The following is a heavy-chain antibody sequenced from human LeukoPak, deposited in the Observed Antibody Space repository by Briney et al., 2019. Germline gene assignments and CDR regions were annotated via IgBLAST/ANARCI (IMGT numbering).Heavy chain of an antibody. V-gene: IGHV1-46*01. Sequence: ASVKVSCKASGYTFTSYYMHWVRQAPGQGLEWMGIINPSGGSTSYAQKFQGRVTMTRDTSTSTVYMELSSLRSEDTAVYYCAREDRQKRIWGIAARPRYFDYWGQGTLVTVSS. CDR3: AREDRQKRIWGIAARPRYFDY. D-gene: IGHD6-6*01. CDR2: INPSGGST. J-gene: IGHJ4*02. CDR1: GYTFTSYY.